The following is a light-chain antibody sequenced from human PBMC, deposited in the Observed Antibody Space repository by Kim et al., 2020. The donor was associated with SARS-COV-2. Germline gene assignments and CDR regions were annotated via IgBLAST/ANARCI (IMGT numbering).Light chain of an antibody. CDR2: DAS. CDR1: QGVSDY. J-gene: IGKJ2*01. CDR3: QQLKAYPRT. Sequence: SASIGDRVTIACLASQGVSDYVAWYQQRPGKAPKLLIHDASTLQSGVPPRFSGGGSWTEFTLTISNLQPEDFATYYCQQLKAYPRTFGQGTKLEI. V-gene: IGKV1-9*01.